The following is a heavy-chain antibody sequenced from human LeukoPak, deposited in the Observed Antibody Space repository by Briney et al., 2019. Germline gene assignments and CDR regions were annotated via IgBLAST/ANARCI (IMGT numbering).Heavy chain of an antibody. CDR3: ARVRSRLFWSGYHLDY. V-gene: IGHV4-39*07. CDR1: GDSISSSGYS. CDR2: INHSGST. D-gene: IGHD3-3*01. J-gene: IGHJ4*02. Sequence: SETLSLTCTVSGDSISSSGYSWSWIRQPPGKGLEWIGEINHSGSTKYNPSLKSRVTISEDTAKNQLSLKLSSVTAADTAVYYCARVRSRLFWSGYHLDYWGQGTLVTISS.